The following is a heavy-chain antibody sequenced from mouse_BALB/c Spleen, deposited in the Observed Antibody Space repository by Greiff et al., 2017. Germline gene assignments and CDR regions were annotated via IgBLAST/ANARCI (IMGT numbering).Heavy chain of an antibody. Sequence: EVQRVESGPGLVKPSQSLSLTCSVTGYSITSGYYWNWIRQFPGNKLEWMGYISYDGSNNYNPSLKNRISITRDTSKNQFFLKLNSVTTEDTATYYCARDYYGYGFAYWGQGTLVTVSA. J-gene: IGHJ3*01. CDR3: ARDYYGYGFAY. V-gene: IGHV3-6*02. CDR2: ISYDGSN. CDR1: GYSITSGYY. D-gene: IGHD1-2*01.